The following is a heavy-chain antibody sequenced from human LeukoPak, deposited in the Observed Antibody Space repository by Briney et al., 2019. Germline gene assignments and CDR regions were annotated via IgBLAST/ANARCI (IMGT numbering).Heavy chain of an antibody. CDR1: GYSYTTYW. CDR2: IYPGDSDS. J-gene: IGHJ4*02. D-gene: IGHD3-10*01. Sequence: PGESLKISCKGSGYSYTTYWIGWVRQMPGKGLEWMGIIYPGDSDSRYNPSFQGQVTISADKSISTAYLQWSSLKASDTAMYYCAGHFCGSGKHFDYWGQGTLVTVSS. CDR3: AGHFCGSGKHFDY. V-gene: IGHV5-51*01.